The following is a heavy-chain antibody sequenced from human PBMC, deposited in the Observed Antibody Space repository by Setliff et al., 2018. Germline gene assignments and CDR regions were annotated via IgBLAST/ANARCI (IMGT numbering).Heavy chain of an antibody. D-gene: IGHD2-21*02. J-gene: IGHJ4*02. V-gene: IGHV4-38-2*02. CDR1: DLSISIGYY. Sequence: PSETLSLTCTVSDLSISIGYYWGWIRQSPGKGLEWLGALFHTGRTHHNPSLQSRVAMSVDTSENQFSLKLNSVTAADTAVYYCAKATGHIVVETDSFYFDKWGRGVLVTVSS. CDR2: LFHTGRT. CDR3: AKATGHIVVETDSFYFDK.